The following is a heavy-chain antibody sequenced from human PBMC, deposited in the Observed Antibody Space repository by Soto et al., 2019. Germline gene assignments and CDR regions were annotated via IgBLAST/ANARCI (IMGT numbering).Heavy chain of an antibody. CDR3: ARDGTPYPYPYYFYY. CDR1: GFTFSSYG. J-gene: IGHJ4*02. V-gene: IGHV3-33*01. D-gene: IGHD6-13*01. Sequence: QVQLVESGGGVVQPGRSLRLSCAASGFTFSSYGMHWVRQAPGKGLEWVAGIWYDGSNKYYADSVKGRFTISRDNSKNTLYLQMNSLRAEDTAVYYCARDGTPYPYPYYFYYWCQGTLVTVSS. CDR2: IWYDGSNK.